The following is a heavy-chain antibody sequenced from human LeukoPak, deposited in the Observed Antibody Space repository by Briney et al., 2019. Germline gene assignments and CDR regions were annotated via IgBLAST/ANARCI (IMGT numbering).Heavy chain of an antibody. CDR3: ARDVEQWLVRVYYFDY. D-gene: IGHD6-19*01. CDR1: GFTLSSYS. V-gene: IGHV3-48*01. CDR2: ISSGSTTI. Sequence: GGSLRLSCATSGFTLSSYSMNWVRQAPGKGLEWVSYISSGSTTIYYADSVKGRFTISRDNAKNSLYLQMNSLRAEDTAVYYCARDVEQWLVRVYYFDYWGKGTLVTVSS. J-gene: IGHJ4*02.